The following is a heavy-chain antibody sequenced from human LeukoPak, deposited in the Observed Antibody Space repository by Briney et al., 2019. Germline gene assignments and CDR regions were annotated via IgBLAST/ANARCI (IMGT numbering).Heavy chain of an antibody. CDR1: GFTFSSYA. CDR3: AKPGDDIVVVPAASHFDY. CDR2: ISGSGGST. J-gene: IGHJ4*02. V-gene: IGHV3-23*01. Sequence: GGSLRLSCAASGFTFSSYAMSWVRQAPGKGLEWVSAISGSGGSTYYADSVKGRFTISRDNSKNTLYLQMNSLRAEDTAVYYCAKPGDDIVVVPAASHFDYWGQGTLVTVSS. D-gene: IGHD2-2*01.